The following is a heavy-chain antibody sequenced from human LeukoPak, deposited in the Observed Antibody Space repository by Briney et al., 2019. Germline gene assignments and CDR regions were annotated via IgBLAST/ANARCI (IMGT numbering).Heavy chain of an antibody. J-gene: IGHJ4*02. V-gene: IGHV3-23*01. CDR3: AKCSVRGVIGPFDY. Sequence: QPGGSLRLSCAASGFTFSNYAMNWVRQAPGKGLEWVSCIGNTGGTTFYADSVKGRFTISRDNSKKTLYLQMNSLRAEDTAVYYCAKCSVRGVIGPFDYWGQGTLVTVSS. CDR2: IGNTGGTT. CDR1: GFTFSNYA. D-gene: IGHD3-10*01.